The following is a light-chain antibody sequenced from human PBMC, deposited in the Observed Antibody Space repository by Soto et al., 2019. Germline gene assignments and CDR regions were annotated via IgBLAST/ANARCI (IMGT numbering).Light chain of an antibody. Sequence: QSALTQPASVSGSPGQSITISCTGTISYVGSDNLVSWFQQHPGKAPKLIIYEVNKRPSGVSNRFSGSKSGNTASLTISGLQAEDEADYYCSSARSYIHVVFGGGTKLTVL. V-gene: IGLV2-23*02. CDR3: SSARSYIHVV. J-gene: IGLJ2*01. CDR2: EVN. CDR1: ISYVGSDNL.